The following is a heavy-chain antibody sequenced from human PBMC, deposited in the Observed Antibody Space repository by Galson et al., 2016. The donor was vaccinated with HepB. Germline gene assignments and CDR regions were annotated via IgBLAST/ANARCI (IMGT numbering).Heavy chain of an antibody. CDR3: AKVATPNRNYENWFDS. D-gene: IGHD4-11*01. Sequence: SLRLSCAASGFTFSSYWMHWVRQAPGKGLEWVANIKQDGSEKYYVDSVNGRFTISRDNAKNSVYLQMNSLRVEDTAVYYCAKVATPNRNYENWFDSWGQGTLVTVSS. J-gene: IGHJ5*01. CDR2: IKQDGSEK. V-gene: IGHV3-7*01. CDR1: GFTFSSYW.